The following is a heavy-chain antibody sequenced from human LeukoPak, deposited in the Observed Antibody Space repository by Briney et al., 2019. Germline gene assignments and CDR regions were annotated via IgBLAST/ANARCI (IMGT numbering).Heavy chain of an antibody. Sequence: PGGSLRLSCAASAFTVNSMAWLRQAPGKGLEWVSSIYTGGTTYYADFVKGRLTISRDSSTSTLFLQMNSLKIEDTAVYYCARDSQLGTFGYWYFDLWGRGTPVTASS. D-gene: IGHD7-27*01. CDR3: ARDSQLGTFGYWYFDL. CDR2: IYTGGTT. CDR1: AFTVNS. V-gene: IGHV3-53*01. J-gene: IGHJ2*01.